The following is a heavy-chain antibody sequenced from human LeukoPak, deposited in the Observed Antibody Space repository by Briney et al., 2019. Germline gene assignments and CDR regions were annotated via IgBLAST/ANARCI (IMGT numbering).Heavy chain of an antibody. CDR1: GGTFSSYA. CDR3: ATGQPCSSTSCAMREFDY. J-gene: IGHJ4*02. D-gene: IGHD2-2*01. V-gene: IGHV1-69*06. Sequence: SVKVSCKASGGTFSSYAISWVRQAPGQGLESMGGIIPIFGTANYAQKFQGRVMITADKSTSTAYMELSSLRSEDTAVYYCATGQPCSSTSCAMREFDYWGQGTLVTVSS. CDR2: IIPIFGTA.